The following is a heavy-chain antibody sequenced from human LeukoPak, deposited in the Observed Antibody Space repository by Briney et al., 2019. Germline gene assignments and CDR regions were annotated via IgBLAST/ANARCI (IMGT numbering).Heavy chain of an antibody. Sequence: GGSLRLSCAASGFTFSNYSMNWVRQAPGKGLEWVSYISFGSSTIYYADSVKGRFTISRDNAKNSLYLQMNSLRAEDTAVYYCAKGSYTFDYWGQGTLVTVSS. CDR2: ISFGSSTI. CDR1: GFTFSNYS. V-gene: IGHV3-48*04. CDR3: AKGSYTFDY. J-gene: IGHJ4*02. D-gene: IGHD1-26*01.